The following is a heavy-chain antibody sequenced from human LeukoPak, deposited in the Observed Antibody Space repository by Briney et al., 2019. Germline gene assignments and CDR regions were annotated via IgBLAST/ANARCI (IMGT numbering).Heavy chain of an antibody. J-gene: IGHJ6*03. CDR2: IIPIYGTP. V-gene: IGHV1-69*05. Sequence: GASVKVSCKASGGTLSGYAISWVRQAPGQGLEWMGGIIPIYGTPHSAQKFQGRVTITTDESTSTAFMDLSSLRPEDTAVYYCARGKLGYYYYHMDAWGKGTTVTVSS. CDR3: ARGKLGYYYYHMDA. D-gene: IGHD3-3*02. CDR1: GGTLSGYA.